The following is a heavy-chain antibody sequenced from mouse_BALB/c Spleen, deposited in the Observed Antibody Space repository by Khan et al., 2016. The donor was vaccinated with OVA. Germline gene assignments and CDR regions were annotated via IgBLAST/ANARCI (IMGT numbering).Heavy chain of an antibody. CDR3: ARERRRGGFAY. J-gene: IGHJ3*01. CDR1: GFSLTDYG. D-gene: IGHD2-12*01. V-gene: IGHV2-6-7*01. Sequence: VQLVETGPGLVAPSQSLSITCTVSGFSLTDYGINWVRQPPGKGLEWLGMIWGDGSTDYNSALKSRLSISKDNSKSQVFLKMNSLQTDDSARYYCARERRRGGFAYWGQGTLVTVSA. CDR2: IWGDGST.